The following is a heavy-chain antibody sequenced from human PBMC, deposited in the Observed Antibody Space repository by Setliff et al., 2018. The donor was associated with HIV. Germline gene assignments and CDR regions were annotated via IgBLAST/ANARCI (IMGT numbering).Heavy chain of an antibody. CDR1: GDSITSTNYY. D-gene: IGHD3-10*01. J-gene: IGHJ4*02. CDR3: ARAPFYYGSGSYQTFDY. V-gene: IGHV4-39*01. CDR2: ISYSGST. Sequence: SETLSLTCTVSGDSITSTNYYWGWIRQPPGKGLEWIGSISYSGSTYYNPSLKSRVTISVDTSKNQFSLKLSSVTAADTAVYYCARAPFYYGSGSYQTFDYWGQGTLVTVSS.